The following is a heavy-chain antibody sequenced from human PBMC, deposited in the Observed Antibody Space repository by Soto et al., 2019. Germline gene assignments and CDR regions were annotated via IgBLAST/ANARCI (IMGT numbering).Heavy chain of an antibody. CDR2: IIPMFGTA. D-gene: IGHD5-18*01. CDR3: ASGIQLWLRRINNGYSG. CDR1: GGTFSTYA. V-gene: IGHV1-69*12. J-gene: IGHJ4*02. Sequence: QVQLVQSGAGVKKPESSVKVSCKAPGGTFSTYAISWVRQAPGQGLEWMGGIIPMFGTANYAQRFQDRVTITADESTNTVYMELSSLRPEDTAVYFCASGIQLWLRRINNGYSGWGQGTLVTVSS.